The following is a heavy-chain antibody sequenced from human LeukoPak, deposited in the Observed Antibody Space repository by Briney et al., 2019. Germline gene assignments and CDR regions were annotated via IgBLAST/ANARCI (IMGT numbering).Heavy chain of an antibody. CDR2: IWYDGSNK. D-gene: IGHD2-15*01. CDR3: ARDQSYCSGGSCYQFDY. J-gene: IGHJ4*02. V-gene: IGHV3-33*01. Sequence: GGSLRLSCAASGFTFSSYGMHWVRQAPGKGLEWVAVIWYDGSNKYYADSVKGRFTISRDNSKNTLYLQMNSLRAEDTAVYYCARDQSYCSGGSCYQFDYWGQGTLVTVSS. CDR1: GFTFSSYG.